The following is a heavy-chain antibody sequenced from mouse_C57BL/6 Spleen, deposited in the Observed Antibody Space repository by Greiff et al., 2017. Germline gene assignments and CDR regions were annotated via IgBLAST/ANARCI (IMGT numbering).Heavy chain of an antibody. CDR2: IDPEDGET. CDR1: GFNIKDYY. V-gene: IGHV14-2*01. CDR3: ARGEAY. Sequence: EVQLQQSGAELVKPGASVKLSCTASGFNIKDYYMPWVKQRTEQGLEWIGRIDPEDGETKYAPTFQGKATITADTSSNTTYLQLSSLTSEDTAVYCCARGEAYWGQGTLVTVSA. J-gene: IGHJ3*01.